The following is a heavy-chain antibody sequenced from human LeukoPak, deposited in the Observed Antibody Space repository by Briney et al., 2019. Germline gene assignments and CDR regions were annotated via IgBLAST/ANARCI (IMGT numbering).Heavy chain of an antibody. CDR1: GFTFSSYS. D-gene: IGHD3-3*01. CDR3: ARDYYDFWSGYYTNTWFDP. Sequence: PGGSLSLSCAASGFTFSSYSMNWVRQAPGKGLEWVSSISSSSSYIYYADSVKGRFTISRDNAKNSLYLQMNSLRAEDTAVYYCARDYYDFWSGYYTNTWFDPWGQGALVTVSS. V-gene: IGHV3-21*01. J-gene: IGHJ5*02. CDR2: ISSSSSYI.